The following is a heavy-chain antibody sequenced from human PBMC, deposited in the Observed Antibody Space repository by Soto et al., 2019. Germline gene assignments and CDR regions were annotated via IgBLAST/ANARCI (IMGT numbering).Heavy chain of an antibody. Sequence: SETLSLTCTVSGGSISSSSYYWGWIRQPPGKGLEWIGSIYYSGSTYYNPSLKSRVTISVDTSKNQFSLKLSSVTAADTAVYYCASFLDPYDYIWGSYRYTRYYFAYWGQGTLVTVSS. CDR3: ASFLDPYDYIWGSYRYTRYYFAY. V-gene: IGHV4-39*01. J-gene: IGHJ4*02. CDR1: GGSISSSSYY. D-gene: IGHD3-16*02. CDR2: IYYSGST.